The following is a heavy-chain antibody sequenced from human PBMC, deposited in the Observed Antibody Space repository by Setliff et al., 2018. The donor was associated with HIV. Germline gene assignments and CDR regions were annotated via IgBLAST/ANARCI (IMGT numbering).Heavy chain of an antibody. Sequence: SETLSLTCTVSGGPINSGSYHWGWIRQPPGKGLEWIGSIYYSGTAYYNPSLKSRVTISVDTSKNQFSLRLSSVTATDTAVFYCARVGRSGTYYLFFDQWGQGIPVTVSS. CDR3: ARVGRSGTYYLFFDQ. CDR1: GGPINSGSYH. CDR2: IYYSGTA. J-gene: IGHJ4*02. V-gene: IGHV4-39*01. D-gene: IGHD3-10*01.